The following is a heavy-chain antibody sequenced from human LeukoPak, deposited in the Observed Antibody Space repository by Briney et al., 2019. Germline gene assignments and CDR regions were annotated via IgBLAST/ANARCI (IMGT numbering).Heavy chain of an antibody. V-gene: IGHV4-31*02. CDR3: ARCYDYYAGYFDL. CDR2: IYYSGST. J-gene: IGHJ2*01. Sequence: LRLSCAASGFTFSTYNMNWVRQHPGKGLEWIGYIYYSGSTYYNPSLKSRVTISVDTSKNQFSLKLSSGTTGVRTEYYCARCYDYYAGYFDLWGRGTLVTVSS. CDR1: GFTFSTYN. D-gene: IGHD5-12*01.